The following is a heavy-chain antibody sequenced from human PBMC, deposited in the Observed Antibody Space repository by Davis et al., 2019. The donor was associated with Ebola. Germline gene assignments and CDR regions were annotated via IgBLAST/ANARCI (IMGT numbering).Heavy chain of an antibody. Sequence: SVKVSCKPSGVTFSSYAIAWLRQAPGQGLEWMGGITPVLGMTNYAQKFQGRVKITWDASTTTAYMELSSLRSDDSAAYYCARETSIAEAGPRVFDSWGQGTQVTVSS. V-gene: IGHV1-69*13. CDR2: ITPVLGMT. D-gene: IGHD6-19*01. J-gene: IGHJ4*02. CDR1: GVTFSSYA. CDR3: ARETSIAEAGPRVFDS.